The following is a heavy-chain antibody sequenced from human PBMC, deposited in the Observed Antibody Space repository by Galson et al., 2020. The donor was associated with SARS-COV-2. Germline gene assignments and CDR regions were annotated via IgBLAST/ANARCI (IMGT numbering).Heavy chain of an antibody. J-gene: IGHJ2*01. V-gene: IGHV3-53*05. CDR1: GFTVSSNY. CDR2: IYSGGST. CDR3: ARGRHDRGWYFDL. D-gene: IGHD3-16*01. Sequence: QLGESLKISCAASGFTVSSNYMSWVRQAPGKGLEWVSVIYSGGSTHYADSVKGRFTISRDNSKNTLYLQMNSLRAEDTAVYYCARGRHDRGWYFDLWGRGTLVTVSS.